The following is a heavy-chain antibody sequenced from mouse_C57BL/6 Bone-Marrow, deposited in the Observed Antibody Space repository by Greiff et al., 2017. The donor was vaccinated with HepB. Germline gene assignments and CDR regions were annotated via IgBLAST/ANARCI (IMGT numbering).Heavy chain of an antibody. CDR3: ARCITTVVAPGY. V-gene: IGHV1-19*01. J-gene: IGHJ2*01. Sequence: EVHLVESGPVLVKPGASVKMSCKASGYTFTDYYMNWVKQSHGKSLEWIGVINPYNGGTSYNQKFKGKATLTVDKSSSTAYMELNSLTSEDSAVYYCARCITTVVAPGYWGQGTTLTVSS. D-gene: IGHD1-1*01. CDR2: INPYNGGT. CDR1: GYTFTDYY.